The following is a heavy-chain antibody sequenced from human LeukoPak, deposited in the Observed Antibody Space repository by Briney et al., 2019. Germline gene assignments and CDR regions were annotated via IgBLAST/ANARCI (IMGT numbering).Heavy chain of an antibody. CDR3: ARDGSGSYYKWFDP. Sequence: SETLSLTCTVSGASISNYYWSWIRQPPGKGLEWIGYIYYSGSTKYNPSLKSRVTISADTSKNRFSLKLNSVTAADTAIYYCARDGSGSYYKWFDPWGQGTLVTVSS. CDR1: GASISNYY. CDR2: IYYSGST. V-gene: IGHV4-59*01. D-gene: IGHD3-10*01. J-gene: IGHJ5*02.